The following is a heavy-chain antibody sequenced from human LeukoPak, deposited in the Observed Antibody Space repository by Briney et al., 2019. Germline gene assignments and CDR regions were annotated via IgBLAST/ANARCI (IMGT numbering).Heavy chain of an antibody. J-gene: IGHJ4*02. Sequence: PGESLRLSCVGSGFTFSRDWMSWVRQAPGKGLEWVANIKQDGSENNYVDSVKGRFTISRDNAKKSLYLQMNSLRAEDTAVYYCARALFNSYDMYYNLWVRATLLTVSS. D-gene: IGHD3-22*01. V-gene: IGHV3-7*01. CDR2: IKQDGSEN. CDR1: GFTFSRDW. CDR3: ARALFNSYDMYYNL.